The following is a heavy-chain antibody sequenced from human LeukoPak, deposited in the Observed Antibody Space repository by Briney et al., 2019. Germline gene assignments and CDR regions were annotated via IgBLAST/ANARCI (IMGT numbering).Heavy chain of an antibody. CDR1: GFTFTTYS. Sequence: GGSLRLSCAASGFTFTTYSMNWVRQAPGKGLEWVSSITSSSTSMYYADSVKGRFTISRDNAKNSLYLQMNSLRAEDTAVYYCASEGYCSTTSCYDFDYWGQGTLVTVSS. J-gene: IGHJ4*02. CDR3: ASEGYCSTTSCYDFDY. D-gene: IGHD2-2*01. CDR2: ITSSSTSM. V-gene: IGHV3-21*01.